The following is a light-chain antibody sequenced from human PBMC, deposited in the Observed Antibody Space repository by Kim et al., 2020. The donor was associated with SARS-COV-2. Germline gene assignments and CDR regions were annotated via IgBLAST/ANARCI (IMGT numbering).Light chain of an antibody. V-gene: IGLV3-21*04. CDR2: YDS. CDR1: NIGSKS. J-gene: IGLJ2*01. Sequence: SYELTQPPSVSVAPGKTASITCGGNNIGSKSVHWYQQKPGQAPVLVIYYDSDRPSGIPERFSGSNSGNTATLTISRVEAGDEADYYCQVWDSNSDHPVFGGGTKLTVL. CDR3: QVWDSNSDHPV.